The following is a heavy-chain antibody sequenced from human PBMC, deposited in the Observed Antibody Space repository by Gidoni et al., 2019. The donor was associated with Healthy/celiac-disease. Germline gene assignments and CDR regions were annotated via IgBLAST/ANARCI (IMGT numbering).Heavy chain of an antibody. Sequence: EVQLVESGGGLVKPGGSLRLSFAASGFTFSNAWMSWVRQAPGKGLGWVGRIKSKTDGGTTDYAAPVKGRFTISRDDSKNTLYLQMNSLKTEDTAVYYCTTDRDDILTGYYIAPAYYYYGMDVWGQGTTVTVSS. CDR2: IKSKTDGGTT. CDR3: TTDRDDILTGYYIAPAYYYYGMDV. V-gene: IGHV3-15*01. J-gene: IGHJ6*02. D-gene: IGHD3-9*01. CDR1: GFTFSNAW.